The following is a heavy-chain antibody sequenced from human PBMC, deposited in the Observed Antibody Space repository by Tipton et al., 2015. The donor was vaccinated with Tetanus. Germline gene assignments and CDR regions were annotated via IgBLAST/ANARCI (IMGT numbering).Heavy chain of an antibody. Sequence: QSGPEVKQPGQSLKISCRGSGFSFPGYYIGWVRQLPGKGPEWMGINYVEDSQRIYGPSFGGPVTISADKSIKTVYLQWDSLQTSDTSMYYCLRLFGYYGSSGAFDVWGQGPFVPV. CDR2: NYVEDSQR. J-gene: IGHJ3*01. V-gene: IGHV5-51*01. CDR1: GFSFPGYY. CDR3: LRLFGYYGSSGAFDV. D-gene: IGHD6-6*01.